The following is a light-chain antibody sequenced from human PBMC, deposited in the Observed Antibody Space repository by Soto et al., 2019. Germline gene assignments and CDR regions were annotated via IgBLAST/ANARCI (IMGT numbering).Light chain of an antibody. CDR1: SSNIGGYT. Sequence: QSVLTQPPSASGTRGQRVTISCSGSSSNIGGYTVNWYQQLPGTAPKLLIYNNNQRPSGVPDRFSGSKSGTSASLAISGLQSEDEADYYCAAWDDSLNGVVFGGGTKLTVL. CDR2: NNN. J-gene: IGLJ2*01. CDR3: AAWDDSLNGVV. V-gene: IGLV1-44*01.